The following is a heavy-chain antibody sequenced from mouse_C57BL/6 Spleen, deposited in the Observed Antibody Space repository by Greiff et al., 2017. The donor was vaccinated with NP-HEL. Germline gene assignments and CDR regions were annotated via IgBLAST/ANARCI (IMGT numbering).Heavy chain of an antibody. J-gene: IGHJ2*01. CDR1: GYTFTDYY. CDR3: ARGTVGDFDY. Sequence: VQLQQSGAEPVRPGASVKLSCKASGYTFTDYYINWVKQRPGQGLEWIARIYPGSGNTYYNEKFKGKATLTAEKSSSTAYMQLSSLTSEDSAVYFCARGTVGDFDYWGQGTTLTVSS. V-gene: IGHV1-76*01. D-gene: IGHD1-1*01. CDR2: IYPGSGNT.